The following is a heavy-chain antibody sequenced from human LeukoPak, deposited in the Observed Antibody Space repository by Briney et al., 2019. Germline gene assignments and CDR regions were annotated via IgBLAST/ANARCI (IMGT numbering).Heavy chain of an antibody. CDR3: ARETYYYDSSGYYYYYGMDV. J-gene: IGHJ6*02. V-gene: IGHV3-30*03. Sequence: PGGSLRLSCAASGFIFSSYGMHWVRQAPGKGLEWVTVISYDGSKTNYADSVKGRFTVSRDNSRNSLFLQMNSLRPEDTAVYYCARETYYYDSSGYYYYYGMDVWAKGPRSPSP. D-gene: IGHD3-22*01. CDR1: GFIFSSYG. CDR2: ISYDGSKT.